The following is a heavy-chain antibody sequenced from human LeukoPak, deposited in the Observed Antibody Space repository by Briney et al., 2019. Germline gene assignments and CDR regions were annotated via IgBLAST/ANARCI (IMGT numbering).Heavy chain of an antibody. CDR3: ARGDFWTYYYCYGMDV. D-gene: IGHD3-3*01. CDR2: ISSSSSYI. Sequence: GESLRLSCAASGFTFSSYSMNWVRQAPGKGLEWVSSISSSSSYIYYADSVKGRFTISRDNAKNSLYLQMNSLRAEDTAVYYCARGDFWTYYYCYGMDVWGQGTTVTVSS. CDR1: GFTFSSYS. V-gene: IGHV3-21*01. J-gene: IGHJ6*02.